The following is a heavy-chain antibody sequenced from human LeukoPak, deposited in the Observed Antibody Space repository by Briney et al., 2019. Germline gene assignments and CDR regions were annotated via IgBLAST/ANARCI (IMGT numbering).Heavy chain of an antibody. J-gene: IGHJ4*02. V-gene: IGHV4-59*12. D-gene: IGHD6-13*01. CDR1: GGSISSYY. Sequence: PSETLSLTCTVSGGSISSYYWSWIRQPPGKGLEWIGYIYYSGSTNYNPSLKSRVTISVDTSKNQFSLKLSSVTAADTAVYYCARVRYSSSWSCFDYWGQGTLVTVSS. CDR2: IYYSGST. CDR3: ARVRYSSSWSCFDY.